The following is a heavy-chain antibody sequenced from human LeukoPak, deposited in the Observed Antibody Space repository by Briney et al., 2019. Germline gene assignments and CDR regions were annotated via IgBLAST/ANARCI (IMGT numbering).Heavy chain of an antibody. CDR2: INPNSGGT. Sequence: GSVKVSCKASGYTFTGYYMHWVRQAPGQGLEWMGWINPNSGGTNYAQKFQGRVTMTRDTSISTAYMELSRLRSDDTAVYYCARTGTSIVVVVAAIDYWGQGTLVTVSS. CDR1: GYTFTGYY. CDR3: ARTGTSIVVVVAAIDY. D-gene: IGHD2-15*01. V-gene: IGHV1-2*02. J-gene: IGHJ4*02.